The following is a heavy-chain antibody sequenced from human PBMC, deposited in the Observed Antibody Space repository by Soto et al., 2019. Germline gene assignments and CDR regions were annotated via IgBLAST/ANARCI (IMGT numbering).Heavy chain of an antibody. CDR2: IYYSGTS. CDR3: ARRGVAVGGAFDS. CDR1: GGSIISTGYY. V-gene: IGHV4-39*01. D-gene: IGHD6-19*01. Sequence: PSETLSLTCTVSGGSIISTGYYFFCIRQPPWKGLESIGYIYYSGTSYYNPSLKSRVTISVDTSENQFSLKLSSVTAADTAVYYCARRGVAVGGAFDSWGQGTLVTVSS. J-gene: IGHJ4*01.